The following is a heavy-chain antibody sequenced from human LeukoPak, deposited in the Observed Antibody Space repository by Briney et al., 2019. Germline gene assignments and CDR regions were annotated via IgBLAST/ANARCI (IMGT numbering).Heavy chain of an antibody. CDR2: IYYSGST. J-gene: IGHJ4*02. CDR3: ARVSGYDWESFYDY. CDR1: GGSISSSNW. Sequence: SGTLSLTCAVSGGSISSSNWWSWIRQPPGKGLEWIGYIYYSGSTNYNPSLKSRVTISVDTSKNKFSLKLSSVTAADTAMYYCARVSGYDWESFYDYWGQGSLVTVSS. V-gene: IGHV4-4*02. D-gene: IGHD5-12*01.